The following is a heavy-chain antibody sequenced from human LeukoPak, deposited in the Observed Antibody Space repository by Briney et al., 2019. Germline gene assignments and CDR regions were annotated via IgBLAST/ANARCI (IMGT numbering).Heavy chain of an antibody. V-gene: IGHV4-4*02. CDR3: ARTYKYGSGSYAENAFDI. D-gene: IGHD3-10*01. CDR2: IYHSGSI. Sequence: SETLSLTCTVSGGPISSSNWWSWVRPPPGKGLEWIGEIYHSGSIKYNPSLKSRVTISADKSKNQFSLKLTSVTAADTAVYYCARTYKYGSGSYAENAFDIWGQGTMVTVSS. CDR1: GGPISSSNW. J-gene: IGHJ3*02.